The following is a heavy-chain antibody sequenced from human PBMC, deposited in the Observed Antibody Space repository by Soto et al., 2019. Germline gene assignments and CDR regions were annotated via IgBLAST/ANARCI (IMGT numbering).Heavy chain of an antibody. Sequence: EVQLVESGGGLIQPGGSLRLSCAASGFTVSSNYMSWVRQAPGKRLEWVSVIYSGGSTYYADSVKGRFTISRDNSKNTRYLQMNSLRAEDTAVYYCARDRVESGYPEYFQHWGQGTLVTVSS. CDR2: IYSGGST. V-gene: IGHV3-53*01. D-gene: IGHD3-22*01. CDR1: GFTVSSNY. J-gene: IGHJ1*01. CDR3: ARDRVESGYPEYFQH.